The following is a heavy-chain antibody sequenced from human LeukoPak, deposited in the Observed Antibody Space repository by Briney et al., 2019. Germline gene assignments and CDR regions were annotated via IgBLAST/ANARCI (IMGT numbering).Heavy chain of an antibody. CDR1: GFTFSSYG. D-gene: IGHD6-19*01. J-gene: IGHJ4*02. CDR2: IWYDGSNK. CDR3: ARDQYSSGWYLIDY. Sequence: GSLILSCAASGFTFSSYGMHWVRQAPGKGLEWVAVIWYDGSNKYYADSVKGRFTISRDNSKNTLYLQMNSLRAEDTAVYYCARDQYSSGWYLIDYWGQGTLVTVSS. V-gene: IGHV3-33*01.